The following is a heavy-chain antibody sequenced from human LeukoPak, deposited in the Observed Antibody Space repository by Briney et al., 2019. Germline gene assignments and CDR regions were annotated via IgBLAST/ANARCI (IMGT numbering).Heavy chain of an antibody. CDR3: AREGCSGGSCHYYYGMDV. D-gene: IGHD2-15*01. Sequence: GGSLRLSCAASGFTFSSYSMNWVRQAPGKGLEWVSSISSSSNYIYYADSVKGRFTISRDNAKNSLYLQMNSLRAEDTAVYYCAREGCSGGSCHYYYGMDVWGQGTTVTVSS. CDR2: ISSSSNYI. J-gene: IGHJ6*02. V-gene: IGHV3-21*01. CDR1: GFTFSSYS.